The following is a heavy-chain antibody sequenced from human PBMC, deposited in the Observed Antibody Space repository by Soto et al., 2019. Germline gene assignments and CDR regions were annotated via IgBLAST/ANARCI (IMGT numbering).Heavy chain of an antibody. CDR3: ATGRSPSYYYYYYMDV. CDR1: GYTLTELS. Sequence: ASVKVSCKVSGYTLTELSMHWVRQAPGKGLEWMGGFDPEDGETIYAQKFQGRVTMTEDTSTDTAYMELSSLRSEDTAVYYCATGRSPSYYYYYYMDVWGKGTTVTVSS. V-gene: IGHV1-24*01. J-gene: IGHJ6*03. D-gene: IGHD1-26*01. CDR2: FDPEDGET.